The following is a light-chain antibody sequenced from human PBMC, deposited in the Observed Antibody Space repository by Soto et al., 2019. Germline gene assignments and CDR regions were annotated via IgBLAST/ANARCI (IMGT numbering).Light chain of an antibody. CDR2: KAS. CDR3: QQYNGYRLA. Sequence: DIQMTQSPSTLSGSGGDRVTFTCRPSQSISNWLAWYQQKPGKAPKLLIYKASTLESGVPSRFSGSGSGTEFTLTISSLQADDFAIYYCQQYNGYRLAFGGGTKVDIK. V-gene: IGKV1-5*03. J-gene: IGKJ4*01. CDR1: QSISNW.